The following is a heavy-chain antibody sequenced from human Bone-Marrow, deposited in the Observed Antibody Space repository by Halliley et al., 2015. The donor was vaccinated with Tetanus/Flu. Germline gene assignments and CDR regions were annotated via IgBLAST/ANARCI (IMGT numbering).Heavy chain of an antibody. D-gene: IGHD5-12*01. CDR2: ISNSGGA. Sequence: EWFGYISNSGGAASTPPLGSRVTISVATPKEHFSLELTSGPAADTALYYCARHRGATMTAFDSWGQGTLVTVSS. CDR3: ARHRGATMTAFDS. J-gene: IGHJ4*02. V-gene: IGHV4-59*08.